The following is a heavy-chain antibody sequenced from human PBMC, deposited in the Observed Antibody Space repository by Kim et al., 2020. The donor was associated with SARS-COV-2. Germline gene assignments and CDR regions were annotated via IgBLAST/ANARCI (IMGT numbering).Heavy chain of an antibody. CDR3: VREGVQCGGDSCYDVTFDY. CDR2: ISGDGSST. Sequence: GGSLRLSCAASGFTFNQYWMHWVRQVPGKGLVLVSRISGDGSSTRHADPVKGRFHISKNNAKNTLDLQMDSLRAEDTAVXXXVREGVQCGGDSCYDVTFDYXXQGXXVTVSS. V-gene: IGHV3-74*01. CDR1: GFTFNQYW. J-gene: IGHJ4*02. D-gene: IGHD2-21*01.